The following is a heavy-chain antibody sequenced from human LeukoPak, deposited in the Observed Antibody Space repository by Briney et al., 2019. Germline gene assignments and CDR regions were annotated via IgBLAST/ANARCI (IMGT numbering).Heavy chain of an antibody. J-gene: IGHJ4*02. CDR1: GFTFSSYA. CDR3: AKPLRTVVTAIPDKTDY. D-gene: IGHD2-21*02. CDR2: ISGSGGST. V-gene: IGHV3-23*01. Sequence: GGSLRLSCAASGFTFSSYAMSWVRQAPGKGLEWVSAISGSGGSTYYADSVKGRFTISRDNSKNTLYLQMNSLRAEDTAVYYCAKPLRTVVTAIPDKTDYWGQGTLVTVSS.